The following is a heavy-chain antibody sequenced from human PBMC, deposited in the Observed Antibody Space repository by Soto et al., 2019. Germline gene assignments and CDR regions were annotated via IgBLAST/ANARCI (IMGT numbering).Heavy chain of an antibody. V-gene: IGHV5-10-1*01. D-gene: IGHD2-2*01. J-gene: IGHJ6*02. CDR3: ARRSRDGYHYYYGMDV. CDR2: IDPSDSYT. CDR1: GYSFTSYW. Sequence: GESLKISCKGSGYSFTSYWVSWVRQMPGKGLEWMGRIDPSDSYTNYSPSFQGHVTISADKSISTAYLRWSSLKASDTAMYYCARRSRDGYHYYYGMDVWGQGTTVTVSS.